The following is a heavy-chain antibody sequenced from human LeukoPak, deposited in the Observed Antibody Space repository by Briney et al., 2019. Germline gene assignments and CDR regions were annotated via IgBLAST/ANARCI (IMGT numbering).Heavy chain of an antibody. V-gene: IGHV4-38-2*01. CDR2: IYHSGST. CDR3: ARLDYYGSGVSLSG. J-gene: IGHJ4*02. Sequence: SETLPLTCAVSGYSISSGYYWGWIRQPPGKGLEWIGSIYHSGSTYYNPSLKSRVTISVDTSKNQFSLKLSSVTAADTAVYYCARLDYYGSGVSLSGWGQGTLVTVSS. CDR1: GYSISSGYY. D-gene: IGHD3-10*01.